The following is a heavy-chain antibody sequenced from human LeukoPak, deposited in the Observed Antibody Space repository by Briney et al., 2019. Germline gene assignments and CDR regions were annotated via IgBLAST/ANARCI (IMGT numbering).Heavy chain of an antibody. Sequence: PSETLSPTCTVSGGSISSYYWSWIRQPPGKGLEWIGYIYYSGSTNYNPSLKSRVTISVDTSKNQFSLKLSSVTAADTAVYYCARVRGYNDYGDYVDAFDIWGQGTMVTVSS. CDR2: IYYSGST. CDR3: ARVRGYNDYGDYVDAFDI. CDR1: GGSISSYY. D-gene: IGHD4-17*01. J-gene: IGHJ3*02. V-gene: IGHV4-59*01.